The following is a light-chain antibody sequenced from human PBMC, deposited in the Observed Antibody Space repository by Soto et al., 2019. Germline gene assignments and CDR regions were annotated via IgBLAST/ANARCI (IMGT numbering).Light chain of an antibody. CDR2: GAS. J-gene: IGKJ1*01. CDR3: QHYNNRPPWT. CDR1: QSISSN. Sequence: EVVMTQSPATLSVSPGERATLSCRASQSISSNLAWYQQNPGQPPRLLIYGASTRANGIPARFGGSGSGTEFTLTISSLQSEDFAVYYCQHYNNRPPWTFGQGTKVEIK. V-gene: IGKV3-15*01.